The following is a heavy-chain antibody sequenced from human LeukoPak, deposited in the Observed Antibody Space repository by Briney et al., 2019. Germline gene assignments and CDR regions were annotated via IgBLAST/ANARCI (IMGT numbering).Heavy chain of an antibody. Sequence: VESPMISCQGSGYSFTSYWIGWVRQMPGKGLERMGIFYPGDSDTRYSPSFQGQVTISADKSISTSYLQWSSLQASDTAMYSGASSYCSGGSCYFGWFDPGGQGPLVTVSA. D-gene: IGHD2-15*01. CDR3: ASSYCSGGSCYFGWFDP. CDR2: FYPGDSDT. J-gene: IGHJ5*02. CDR1: GYSFTSYW. V-gene: IGHV5-51*01.